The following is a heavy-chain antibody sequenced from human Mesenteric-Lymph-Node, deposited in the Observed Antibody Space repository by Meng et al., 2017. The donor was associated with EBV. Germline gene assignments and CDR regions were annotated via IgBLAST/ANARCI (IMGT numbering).Heavy chain of an antibody. V-gene: IGHV4-39*07. D-gene: IGHD4-17*01. J-gene: IGHJ5*02. CDR1: GGSISSRNYY. CDR2: IYYSGNT. CDR3: VRDIMTTVTTPGGWFDP. Sequence: QLQLQEPGPGLLKPSETLSLTCTVSGGSISSRNYYWDWIRQPPGKGLEWIGSIYYSGNTYYNPSLKSRVSMSVDTSRNQFSLRLYSVTAADTAVYYCVRDIMTTVTTPGGWFDPWGQGTLVTVSS.